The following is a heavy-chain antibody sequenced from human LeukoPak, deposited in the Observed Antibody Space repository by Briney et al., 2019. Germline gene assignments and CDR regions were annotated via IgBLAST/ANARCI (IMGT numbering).Heavy chain of an antibody. D-gene: IGHD1-26*01. CDR3: AASAVLGSYHY. Sequence: SETLSLTCTVSGGFVRSYSWSWIRQPAGGGLEWIGHSHTSENANYHPSLKSRVTMSLDTSRNQFSLRLSSVTAADTAVYYCAASAVLGSYHYWGQGSLVSVSS. V-gene: IGHV4-4*07. CDR2: SHTSENA. J-gene: IGHJ4*02. CDR1: GGFVRSYS.